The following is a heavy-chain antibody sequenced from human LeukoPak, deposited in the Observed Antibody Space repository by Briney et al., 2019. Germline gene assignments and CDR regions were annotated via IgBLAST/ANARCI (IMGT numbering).Heavy chain of an antibody. D-gene: IGHD3-16*01. CDR2: VNSDTGST. Sequence: SVKVSCKASGYTFTSYGISWVRQAPGQGLEWMGWVNSDTGSTVSAQAFQGRVALTTDTSTNTIHMELRSLTSDDTAVYFCARDDSCSGDKCVSLGGFDVWGQGTTVIVSS. V-gene: IGHV1-18*01. CDR1: GYTFTSYG. CDR3: ARDDSCSGDKCVSLGGFDV. J-gene: IGHJ3*01.